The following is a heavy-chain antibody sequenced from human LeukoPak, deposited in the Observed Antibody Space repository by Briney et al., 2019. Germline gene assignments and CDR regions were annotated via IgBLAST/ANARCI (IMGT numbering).Heavy chain of an antibody. CDR2: ISGGGVNT. CDR1: GFPFSNYA. CDR3: AKEGRGYDFWGGYTFDV. V-gene: IGHV3-23*01. J-gene: IGHJ3*01. Sequence: PGGSLRLSCTASGFPFSNYALSWVRQAPGEGLEWVAAISGGGVNTYYAESVKGRYTVSRDNSGNTLHLQMNSLRVDDTAVYYCAKEGRGYDFWGGYTFDVWGRGTMVSVSS. D-gene: IGHD3-3*01.